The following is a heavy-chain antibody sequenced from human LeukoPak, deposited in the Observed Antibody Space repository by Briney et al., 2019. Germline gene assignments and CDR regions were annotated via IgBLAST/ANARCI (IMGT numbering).Heavy chain of an antibody. V-gene: IGHV4-61*01. CDR3: ARAGSYYFFDY. J-gene: IGHJ4*02. D-gene: IGHD3-10*01. CDR1: GGSVSSGSYY. Sequence: KPSETLSLTCTVSGGSVSSGSYYWSWIRQPPGKGLEWIGDIYHTGSTKYNPSLKSRVTISEDTSKNQFSLKLSSVTAADTAVYYCARAGSYYFFDYWGQGTLVTVSP. CDR2: IYHTGST.